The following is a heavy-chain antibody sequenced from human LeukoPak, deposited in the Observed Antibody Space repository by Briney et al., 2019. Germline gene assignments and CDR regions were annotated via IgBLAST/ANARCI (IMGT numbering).Heavy chain of an antibody. CDR1: VGSFSGYY. D-gene: IGHD3-22*01. V-gene: IGHV4-34*01. CDR2: INHSGST. Sequence: SETLSLTCAVYVGSFSGYYWSWIRQPPGKGLEWIGEINHSGSTNYNPSLKSRVTISVDTSKNQFSLKLSSVTAADTAVYYCARGQPWYYYDSSGYYYYYWGQGTLVTVSS. CDR3: ARGQPWYYYDSSGYYYYY. J-gene: IGHJ4*02.